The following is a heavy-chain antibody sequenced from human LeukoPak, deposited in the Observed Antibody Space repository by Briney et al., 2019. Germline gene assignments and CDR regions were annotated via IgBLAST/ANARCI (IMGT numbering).Heavy chain of an antibody. J-gene: IGHJ4*02. D-gene: IGHD4-17*01. CDR3: AKDQGGATVTNPDY. CDR2: ITWNGDTT. V-gene: IGHV3-43*01. CDR1: GFIFKDFT. Sequence: TGGSLRLSCAASGFIFKDFTMHWVRQAPGKGLQWVSLITWNGDTTYYEDSVKGRFTVSRDNRRNSLYLQMNSLTSEDTAFYYCAKDQGGATVTNPDYWGQGTLVTVSS.